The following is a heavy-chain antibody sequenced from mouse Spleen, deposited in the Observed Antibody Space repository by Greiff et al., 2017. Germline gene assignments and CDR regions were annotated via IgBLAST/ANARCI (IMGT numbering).Heavy chain of an antibody. Sequence: EVQVVESGGGLVKPGGSLKLSCAASGFTFSDYGMAWVRQAPGKGPEWVAFISNLAYSIYYADTVTGRFTISRENAKNTLYLEMSSLRSEDTAMYYCARRRELGPWYFDVWGAGTTVTVSS. V-gene: IGHV5-15*01. CDR2: ISNLAYSI. J-gene: IGHJ1*01. CDR3: ARRRELGPWYFDV. D-gene: IGHD4-1*01. CDR1: GFTFSDYG.